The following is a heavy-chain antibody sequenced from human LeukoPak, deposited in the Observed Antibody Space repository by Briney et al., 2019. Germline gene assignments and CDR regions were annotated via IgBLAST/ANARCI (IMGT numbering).Heavy chain of an antibody. V-gene: IGHV3-23*01. J-gene: IGHJ4*02. Sequence: GSLTLSCSASGFTFSSYAMRWVRQAPGKGLEWVSAISGSGGSTYYADSVKGRFTISRDNSKNTLYLQMNSLRAEDTAVYYCAKEGDDFWSGYSDYWGQGTLVTVSS. D-gene: IGHD3-3*01. CDR2: ISGSGGST. CDR1: GFTFSSYA. CDR3: AKEGDDFWSGYSDY.